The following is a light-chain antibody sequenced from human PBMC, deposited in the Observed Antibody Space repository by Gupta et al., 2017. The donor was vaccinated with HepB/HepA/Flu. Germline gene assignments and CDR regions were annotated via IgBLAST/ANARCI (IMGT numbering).Light chain of an antibody. V-gene: IGLV3-21*03. J-gene: IGLJ3*02. Sequence: SYVLPQPPSVSVAPGKTATITCGGNNIGTKSVHWYHPTPGRAPGLVVYDESDRPSGIPERLSGSKSGDTATLTISMVEVGDEADYYCQVWHKTSDHLWVFGGGTKLTVL. CDR1: NIGTKS. CDR3: QVWHKTSDHLWV. CDR2: DES.